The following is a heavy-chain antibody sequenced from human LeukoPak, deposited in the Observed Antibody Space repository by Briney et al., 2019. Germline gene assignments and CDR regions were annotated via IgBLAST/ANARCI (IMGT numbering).Heavy chain of an antibody. J-gene: IGHJ4*02. D-gene: IGHD2-2*02. CDR2: ISYDGSNK. CDR3: AKDAHDPYCSSTSCYTGDGGYFDY. Sequence: PGGSLRLSCAASGFTFSSYGMHWVRQAPGKGLEWVAVISYDGSNKYYADSVKGRFTISRDNSKNTLYLQMNSLRAEDTAVYYCAKDAHDPYCSSTSCYTGDGGYFDYWGQGTLVTVSS. V-gene: IGHV3-30*18. CDR1: GFTFSSYG.